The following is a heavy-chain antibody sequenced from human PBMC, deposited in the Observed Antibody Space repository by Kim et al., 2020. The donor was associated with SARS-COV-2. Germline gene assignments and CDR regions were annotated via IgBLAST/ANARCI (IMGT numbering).Heavy chain of an antibody. CDR1: GGSISSYY. CDR2: IYYSGST. V-gene: IGHV4-59*13. J-gene: IGHJ4*02. CDR3: AREMYYYDSSGYYYGSYFDY. Sequence: SETLSLTCTVSGGSISSYYWSWIRQPPGKGLEWIGYIYYSGSTNYNPSLKSRVTISVDTSKNQFSLKLSSVTAADTAVYYCAREMYYYDSSGYYYGSYFDYWGQGTLVTVSS. D-gene: IGHD3-22*01.